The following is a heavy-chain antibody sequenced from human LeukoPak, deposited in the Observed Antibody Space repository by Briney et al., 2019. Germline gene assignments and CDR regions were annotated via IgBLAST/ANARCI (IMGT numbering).Heavy chain of an antibody. CDR2: IRGDGVST. V-gene: IGHV3-23*01. CDR3: MGQGASSG. J-gene: IGHJ4*02. CDR1: GFTVSNNA. Sequence: QTGGSLRLSCVASGFTVSNNALTWFRQAPGKGLEWVSDIRGDGVSTFYADSVKGRFTISRDESKNTVYLQMNSLRVEDTALYYCMGQGASSGWGQGVRVTVSS. D-gene: IGHD6-6*01.